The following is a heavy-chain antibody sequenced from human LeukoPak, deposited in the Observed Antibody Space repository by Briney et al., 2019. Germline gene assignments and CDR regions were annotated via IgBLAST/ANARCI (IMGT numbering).Heavy chain of an antibody. V-gene: IGHV3-23*01. CDR3: ARERLQQLVPYNWFDP. CDR2: ISGSGGST. D-gene: IGHD6-13*01. CDR1: GFTFSSYG. J-gene: IGHJ5*02. Sequence: GGSLRLSCAASGFTFSSYGMSWVRQAPGKGLEWVSAISGSGGSTYYADSVKGRFTISRDNSKNTLYLQMNSLRAEDTAVCYCARERLQQLVPYNWFDPWGQGTLVTVSS.